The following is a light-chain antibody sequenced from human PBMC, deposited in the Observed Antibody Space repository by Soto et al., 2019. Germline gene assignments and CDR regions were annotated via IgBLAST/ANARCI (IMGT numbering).Light chain of an antibody. J-gene: IGKJ1*01. CDR3: QQYESYSPWT. V-gene: IGKV1-5*01. Sequence: DIQMTQSPSALSASVGDRATITFRASQSISSWLAWYQQKPGKAPKLLIYDASTFQSGVPSRYSDSGSGTEFTLTISNLQPDDFATYYCQQYESYSPWTFGQGTKVDNK. CDR2: DAS. CDR1: QSISSW.